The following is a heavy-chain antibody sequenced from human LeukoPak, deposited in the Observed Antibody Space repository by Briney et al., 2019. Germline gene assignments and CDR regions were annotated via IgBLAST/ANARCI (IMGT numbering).Heavy chain of an antibody. CDR1: GSTFTSYP. D-gene: IGHD3-10*01. V-gene: IGHV3-30*04. CDR2: ISNDGNNK. J-gene: IGHJ4*02. CDR3: ARPDDSESFYRANHY. Sequence: GGSLRLSCAASGSTFTSYPMHWVRQAPGKGLEWVAVISNDGNNKYYADSVKGRFTISRDNSNNTLSLQMNCLRVEDTAVYYCARPDDSESFYRANHYWGRGTLVTVSS.